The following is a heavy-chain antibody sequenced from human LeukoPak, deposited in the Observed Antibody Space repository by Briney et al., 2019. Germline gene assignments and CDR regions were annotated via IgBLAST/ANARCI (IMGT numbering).Heavy chain of an antibody. CDR1: GYTFTSYD. CDR3: ARDDGSYYFDY. CDR2: MNPNSGNT. J-gene: IGHJ4*02. Sequence: GASVKVSCKASGYTFTSYDINWVRQATGQGLEWMGWMNPNSGNTGYVQKFQGRVTITRNTSISTAYMELSSLRSEDTAVYYCARDDGSYYFDYWGQGTLVTVSS. V-gene: IGHV1-8*03. D-gene: IGHD1-26*01.